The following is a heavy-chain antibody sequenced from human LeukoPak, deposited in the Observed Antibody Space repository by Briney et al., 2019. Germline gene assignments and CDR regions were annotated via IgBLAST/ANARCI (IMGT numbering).Heavy chain of an antibody. D-gene: IGHD6-19*01. CDR2: ISDSGGTT. CDR1: GFTFSSYA. Sequence: PGGSLRLSCAASGFTFSSYAMSWVRQAPGKGLEWVSAISDSGGTTYYADSVKGRFTISRDNSKNTLYLQVNSLRAEDTAVYYCAKGGYSSGWPFDYWGQGTLVTVSP. J-gene: IGHJ4*02. CDR3: AKGGYSSGWPFDY. V-gene: IGHV3-23*01.